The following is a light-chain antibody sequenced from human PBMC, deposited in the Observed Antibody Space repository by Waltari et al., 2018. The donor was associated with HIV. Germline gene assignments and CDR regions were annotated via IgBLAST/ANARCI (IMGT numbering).Light chain of an antibody. J-gene: IGKJ1*01. CDR2: TTS. CDR1: QNIDKY. V-gene: IGKV1-39*01. CDR3: QQGYNTPPWT. Sequence: DIQMTQSPSSLSASIGDIVTITCRASQNIDKYLNWYQQKAGKAPKLLIYTTSNLQSGVPSRFSGSGSGTEFTLTISSLQPEDLATYYCQQGYNTPPWTFAPGTKVEVK.